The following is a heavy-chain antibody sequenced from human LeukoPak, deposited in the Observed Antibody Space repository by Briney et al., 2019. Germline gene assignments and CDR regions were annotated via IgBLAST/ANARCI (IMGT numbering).Heavy chain of an antibody. CDR1: GFPFRSYW. D-gene: IGHD2-15*01. J-gene: IGHJ4*02. CDR3: ARRLGYSSGG. CDR2: ISTDGTTT. Sequence: GGSLRLSCAASGFPFRSYWMHWVRQVPGKGLVWVSHISTDGTTTNYADSVKGRFTISRDNAKDTLYLRLNSLRAEDTAIYYCARRLGYSSGGWGQGTLVTVSS. V-gene: IGHV3-74*01.